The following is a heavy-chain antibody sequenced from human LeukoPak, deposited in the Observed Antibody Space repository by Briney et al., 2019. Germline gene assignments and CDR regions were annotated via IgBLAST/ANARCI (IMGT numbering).Heavy chain of an antibody. J-gene: IGHJ4*02. V-gene: IGHV1-2*02. CDR3: ARVNRALDY. Sequence: AAAVTVSFKASGYTFTAYYIHWVRQAPGQGLEWMGWINPNSGDTNSAQKFQGRVTMTRDTSISIVYMEVSSLISDDTAVYYCARVNRALDYWGQGTLVTVSS. CDR1: GYTFTAYY. CDR2: INPNSGDT.